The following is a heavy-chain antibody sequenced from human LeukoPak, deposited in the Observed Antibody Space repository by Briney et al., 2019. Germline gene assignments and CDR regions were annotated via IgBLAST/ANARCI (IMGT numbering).Heavy chain of an antibody. CDR3: ARARGDYVRAFDY. CDR2: ISSSGSTI. D-gene: IGHD4-17*01. J-gene: IGHJ4*02. V-gene: IGHV3-48*03. CDR1: GFTFSSYE. Sequence: PGGSLRLSCAASGFTFSSYEMNWVRQAPGKGLEWVSYISSSGSTIYYADSVKGRFTISRDNAKNSLYLQMNSLRAEDTAVYYCARARGDYVRAFDYWGQGTLVTVSS.